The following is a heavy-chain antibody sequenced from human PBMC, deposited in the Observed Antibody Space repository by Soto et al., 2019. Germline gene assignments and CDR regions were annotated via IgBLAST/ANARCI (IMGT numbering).Heavy chain of an antibody. CDR1: GGSISSYY. Sequence: SETLSLTCTVSGGSISSYYWSWIRRPPGKGLEWIGYIYYSGSTNYNPSLKSRVTISVDTSKNQFSLKLSSVTAADTAVYYCARGGSVAAARGFDYWGQGTLVTVSS. V-gene: IGHV4-59*01. D-gene: IGHD6-13*01. CDR3: ARGGSVAAARGFDY. J-gene: IGHJ4*02. CDR2: IYYSGST.